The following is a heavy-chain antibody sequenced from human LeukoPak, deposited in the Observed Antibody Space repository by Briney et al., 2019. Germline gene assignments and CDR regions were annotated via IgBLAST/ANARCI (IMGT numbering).Heavy chain of an antibody. J-gene: IGHJ4*02. CDR3: ARAEEGVHIDY. Sequence: PSETLSLTCAVYGESFSDHYWTWIRQSPGKGLEWIAEINHSGSANYNPSLKSRVTISVDTSKNQFSLKLRSVTAADTAMYYCARAEEGVHIDYWGQGTLVTVSS. CDR1: GESFSDHY. CDR2: INHSGSA. V-gene: IGHV4-34*01.